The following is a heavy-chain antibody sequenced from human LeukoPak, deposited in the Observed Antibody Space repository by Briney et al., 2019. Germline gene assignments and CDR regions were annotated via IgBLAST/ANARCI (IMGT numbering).Heavy chain of an antibody. Sequence: SETLSFTCAVYGGSISGYYWSWIRQPPGKGLEWIGEINHSGSTNYNPSLKSRVTISVDTSKNQFSLKLSSVTAADTAVYYCARGWYSSGWYGGPRADYWGQGTLVTVSS. V-gene: IGHV4-34*01. CDR1: GGSISGYY. CDR2: INHSGST. J-gene: IGHJ4*02. D-gene: IGHD6-19*01. CDR3: ARGWYSSGWYGGPRADY.